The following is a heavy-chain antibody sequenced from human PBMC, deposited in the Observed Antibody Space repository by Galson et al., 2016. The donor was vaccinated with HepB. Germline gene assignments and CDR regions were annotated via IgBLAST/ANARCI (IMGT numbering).Heavy chain of an antibody. CDR1: GFTFGRHG. V-gene: IGHV3-33*01. D-gene: IGHD2-8*01. Sequence: SLRLSCAASGFTFGRHGMHWVRQAPGKGPEWVAVIWYDGSTKYYADSVKGRFTISRDDSENTVYLQMNSLRADDTAVYYCARDRGVYVYYSYGMDFWGQGTTVAVSS. CDR2: IWYDGSTK. J-gene: IGHJ6*02. CDR3: ARDRGVYVYYSYGMDF.